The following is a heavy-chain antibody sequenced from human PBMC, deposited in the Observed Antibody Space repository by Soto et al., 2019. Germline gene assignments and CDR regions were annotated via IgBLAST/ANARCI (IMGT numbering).Heavy chain of an antibody. J-gene: IGHJ6*02. D-gene: IGHD6-13*01. V-gene: IGHV6-1*01. CDR3: ARARPDYSRSWLGFCGMDV. CDR2: TYYRSKWYN. Sequence: SQTLSLTCAISGDSVSSNSAAWNWIRQSPSRGLEWLGRTYYRSKWYNDYAVSVKSRITINPDTSKNQFSLQLNSVTHEDTAVYYCARARPDYSRSWLGFCGMDVWGQGTTVTVSS. CDR1: GDSVSSNSAA.